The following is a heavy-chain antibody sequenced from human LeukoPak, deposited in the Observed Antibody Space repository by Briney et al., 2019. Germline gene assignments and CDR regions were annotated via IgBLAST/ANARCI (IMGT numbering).Heavy chain of an antibody. CDR1: GFSLNSGRMG. Sequence: SGPTLVNPTETLTLTCNVSGFSLNSGRMGVSWIRQSPGKALEWLAHIFSNGKESYKTSLKSRLSISKDTSKSQVVLTLTNTDPADTAIYYCTQIRDSWFYFDSWGQGTLVTVSS. D-gene: IGHD6-13*01. J-gene: IGHJ4*02. CDR2: IFSNGKE. CDR3: TQIRDSWFYFDS. V-gene: IGHV2-26*01.